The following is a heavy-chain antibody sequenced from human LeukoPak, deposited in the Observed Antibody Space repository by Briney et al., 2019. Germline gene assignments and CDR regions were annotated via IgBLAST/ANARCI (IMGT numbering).Heavy chain of an antibody. D-gene: IGHD3-3*01. J-gene: IGHJ3*02. V-gene: IGHV3-23*01. CDR1: GFTLSSYA. CDR3: AKHGLYYFWSGYYRGAFDI. CDR2: ISGSGGST. Sequence: GGSLRLSCAASGFTLSSYAMSWVRQATGEGLEWGSDISGSGGSTYYADSVKGRFTISRDNYKITLYLQMNSLRAEDTAVYYCAKHGLYYFWSGYYRGAFDIWGQGTMVTVSS.